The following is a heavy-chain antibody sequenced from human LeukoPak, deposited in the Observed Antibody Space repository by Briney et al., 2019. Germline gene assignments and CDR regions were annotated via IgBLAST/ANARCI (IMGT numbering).Heavy chain of an antibody. CDR2: IYYSGST. V-gene: IGHV4-59*01. Sequence: SETLSLTCTVSGGSISSYYWSWIRQPPGKGLEWIGYIYYSGSTNYNPSLKSRVTISVDTSKNQFSLKLSSVTAADTAVYYCARDYYGSGSPDLGYYYYGMDVWGQGTTDTVSS. D-gene: IGHD3-10*01. CDR1: GGSISSYY. CDR3: ARDYYGSGSPDLGYYYYGMDV. J-gene: IGHJ6*02.